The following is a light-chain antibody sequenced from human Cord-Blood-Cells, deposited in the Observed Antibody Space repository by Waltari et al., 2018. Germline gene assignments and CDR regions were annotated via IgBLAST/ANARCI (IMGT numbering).Light chain of an antibody. CDR2: DVS. V-gene: IGLV2-14*01. Sequence: SALPHASSVSGSAGQPVTVSCTPTSSAVGADHYVSWYQQHPGKAPKLMIYDVSNRPSGVSNRFSGSKSGNTASLTISGLQAEDEADYYCSSYTSSSTVVFGGGTKLTVL. J-gene: IGLJ2*01. CDR1: SSAVGADHY. CDR3: SSYTSSSTVV.